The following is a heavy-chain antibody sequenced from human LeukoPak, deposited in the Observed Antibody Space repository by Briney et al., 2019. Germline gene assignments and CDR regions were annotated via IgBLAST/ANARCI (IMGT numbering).Heavy chain of an antibody. J-gene: IGHJ5*02. CDR1: GFPFGGSW. CDR2: INREGSST. V-gene: IGHV3-74*01. D-gene: IGHD1-1*01. Sequence: GGSLRLSCAASGFPFGGSWRPWAPKAQGKGRVWFSRINREGSSTSYADSVKGRFTISRDNAKNTLYLQMNSLRAEDTAVYYCARDGHNWNDPLSVGWFDPWGQGTLVTVSS. CDR3: ARDGHNWNDPLSVGWFDP.